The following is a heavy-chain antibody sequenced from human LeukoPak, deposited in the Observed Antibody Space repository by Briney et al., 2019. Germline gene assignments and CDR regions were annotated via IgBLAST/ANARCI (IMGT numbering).Heavy chain of an antibody. D-gene: IGHD1-7*01. CDR2: INYSGSNA. Sequence: GGSLRLSCAASGFTFSISAITLVRQAPGKGLEWVALINYSGSNAYYADSVRGRFTISRDSSKSMLYLQMDSLRAEDTAIYYCARDIELSTWGQGTMVSV. CDR1: GFTFSISA. CDR3: ARDIELST. J-gene: IGHJ3*01. V-gene: IGHV3-23*01.